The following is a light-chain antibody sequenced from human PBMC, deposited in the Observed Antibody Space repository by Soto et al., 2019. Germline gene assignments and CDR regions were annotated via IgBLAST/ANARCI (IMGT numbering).Light chain of an antibody. CDR1: QSVSSN. Sequence: EIVMTQSPATLSVSPGERATLSCRASQSVSSNLAWYQQKPGQAPRLLLYDATNRATGVPARFSGSGSGTDFTLTINTLEPEDFAVYYCQHRSNWPLITFGQGTRLEIK. V-gene: IGKV3-11*01. CDR3: QHRSNWPLIT. J-gene: IGKJ5*01. CDR2: DAT.